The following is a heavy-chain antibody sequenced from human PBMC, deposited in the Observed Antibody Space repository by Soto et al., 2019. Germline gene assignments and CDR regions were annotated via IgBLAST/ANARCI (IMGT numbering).Heavy chain of an antibody. CDR1: SSSFIGYY. V-gene: IGHV4-34*01. CDR3: AVWSVRGVIPVLDV. D-gene: IGHD3-10*01. CDR2: INHSRST. Sequence: PSETLSLTCAVYSSSFIGYYWSWIRQPPGKGLEWIGEINHSRSTNYNPSLKSRVTISVDTSKNQFSLKLSSVTAADTAVYYCAVWSVRGVIPVLDVWGQGTTVT. J-gene: IGHJ6*02.